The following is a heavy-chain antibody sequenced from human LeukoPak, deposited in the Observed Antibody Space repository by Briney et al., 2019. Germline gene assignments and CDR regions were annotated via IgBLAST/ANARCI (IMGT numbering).Heavy chain of an antibody. D-gene: IGHD2-15*01. CDR2: INPSGGST. Sequence: GASVKVSCKASGNTFTSYYMHWVRQAPGQGLEWMGIINPSGGSTSYAQKFQGRVTMTRDTSTSTVYMELSSLRSEDTAVYYCARDTTLGYCSGGSCPKRMDYWGQGTLVTVSS. CDR3: ARDTTLGYCSGGSCPKRMDY. V-gene: IGHV1-46*01. CDR1: GNTFTSYY. J-gene: IGHJ4*02.